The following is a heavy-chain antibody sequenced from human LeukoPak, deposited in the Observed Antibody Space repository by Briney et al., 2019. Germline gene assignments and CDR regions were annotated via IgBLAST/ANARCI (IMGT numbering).Heavy chain of an antibody. J-gene: IGHJ4*02. V-gene: IGHV4-59*01. CDR1: GGSISNKY. CDR2: IYYSGST. D-gene: IGHD6-19*01. CDR3: ARFDYSSGWHLGY. Sequence: KTSETLSLTCTVSGGSISNKYWSWIRQPPGKGLEWIGYIYYSGSTNYNPSLKSRVTILVDTSKNQFSLKLSSVTAADTAVYYCARFDYSSGWHLGYWGQGTLVTVSS.